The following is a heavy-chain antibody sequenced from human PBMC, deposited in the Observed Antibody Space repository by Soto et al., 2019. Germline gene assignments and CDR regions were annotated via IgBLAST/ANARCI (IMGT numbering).Heavy chain of an antibody. CDR2: IKSKTDGGTT. J-gene: IGHJ6*02. V-gene: IGHV3-15*07. CDR3: TTDRDDYSNYKRYYYYGMDV. D-gene: IGHD4-4*01. CDR1: GFTFSNAW. Sequence: GGSLRLSCAASGFTFSNAWMNWVRQAPGKGQEWVGRIKSKTDGGTTDYAAPVKGRFTISRDDSKNTLYLQMNSLKTEDTAVYYCTTDRDDYSNYKRYYYYGMDVWGQGTTVTVSS.